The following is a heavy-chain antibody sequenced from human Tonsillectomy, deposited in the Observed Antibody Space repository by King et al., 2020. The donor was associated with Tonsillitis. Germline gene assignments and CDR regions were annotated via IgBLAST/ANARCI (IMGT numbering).Heavy chain of an antibody. CDR1: GFTFSSYG. CDR2: ISFDGSNK. J-gene: IGHJ4*02. Sequence: VQLVESGGGVVQPGRSLRLSCAASGFTFSSYGMHWVRQAPGKGLEWVAVISFDGSNKYYAHSVKGRFTISRDNSKNTLYLQMNSLRAEDTAVYYCARDLQGLDDYWGREPWSPSPQ. D-gene: IGHD2-21*01. CDR3: ARDLQGLDDY. V-gene: IGHV3-33*05.